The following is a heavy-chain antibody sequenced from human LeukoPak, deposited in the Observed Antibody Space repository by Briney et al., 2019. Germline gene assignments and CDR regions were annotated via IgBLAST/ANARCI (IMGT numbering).Heavy chain of an antibody. CDR3: AKDRLRYCTGGNCYSPFDY. J-gene: IGHJ4*01. V-gene: IGHV4-39*07. CDR1: GDSISSSGYY. CDR2: FYYSGST. D-gene: IGHD2-15*01. Sequence: SETLSLTCTVSGDSISSSGYYWGWIRQPPGMGLEWIASFYYSGSTYYNPSLKSRVTISVDTSKNQFSLKLSSVTAADTAVYYCAKDRLRYCTGGNCYSPFDYWGQGTLVTVSS.